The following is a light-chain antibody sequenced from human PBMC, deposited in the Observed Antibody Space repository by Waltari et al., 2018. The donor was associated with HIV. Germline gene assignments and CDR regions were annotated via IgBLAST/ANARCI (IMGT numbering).Light chain of an antibody. Sequence: QPVLTQPPPVSAAPGQKVTIPCPGSNCTHGNTYVSCHQQLPGTAPRLLIYSNNKRPSGMPDRFSGSKSGTSATLGITGLQTGDEADYYCGTWDSSLSAGGTVFGGGTKLTVL. CDR3: GTWDSSLSAGGTV. CDR2: SNN. CDR1: NCTHGNTY. V-gene: IGLV1-51*01. J-gene: IGLJ2*01.